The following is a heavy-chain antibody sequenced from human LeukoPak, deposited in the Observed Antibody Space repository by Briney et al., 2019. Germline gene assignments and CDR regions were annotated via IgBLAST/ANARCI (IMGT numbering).Heavy chain of an antibody. V-gene: IGHV3-30*03. D-gene: IGHD3-22*01. CDR3: ARSYDSSGYYSFDC. Sequence: PGRSLRLSCAASGFTFSTYGMHWVRQPPGKGLEWVAGIAHDGSNEDYADSVKGRFTISRDNSKNPLSLQMHRLRGDDTAVYYCARSYDSSGYYSFDCWGQGTMVTVSS. CDR2: IAHDGSNE. CDR1: GFTFSTYG. J-gene: IGHJ4*02.